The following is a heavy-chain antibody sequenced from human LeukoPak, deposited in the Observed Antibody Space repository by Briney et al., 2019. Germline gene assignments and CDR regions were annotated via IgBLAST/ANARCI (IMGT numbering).Heavy chain of an antibody. CDR1: GFRLDDYG. CDR2: INWNGGST. D-gene: IGHD6-19*01. V-gene: IGHV3-20*04. CDR3: ARGGSTGWYSFDY. J-gene: IGHJ4*02. Sequence: RPGGSLRLSCVASGFRLDDYGMSWVRQAPGKGLEWVSGINWNGGSTGYADSVKGRFTISRDNAKNSLYLRMNSLRAEDTALYYCARGGSTGWYSFDYWGQGTLVTVSS.